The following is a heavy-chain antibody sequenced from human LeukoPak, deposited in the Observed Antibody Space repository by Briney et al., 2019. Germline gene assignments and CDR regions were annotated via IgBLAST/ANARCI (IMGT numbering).Heavy chain of an antibody. CDR3: ARGKAVAGRGLY. D-gene: IGHD6-19*01. CDR1: GYTFTGYY. Sequence: ASVKVPCKASGYTFTGYYMHWVRQAPGQGLEWMGRINPNSGGTNYARKFQGRVTMTRDTSISTAYMELSRLRSDDTAVYCCARGKAVAGRGLYWGQGTLVTVSS. J-gene: IGHJ4*02. V-gene: IGHV1-2*06. CDR2: INPNSGGT.